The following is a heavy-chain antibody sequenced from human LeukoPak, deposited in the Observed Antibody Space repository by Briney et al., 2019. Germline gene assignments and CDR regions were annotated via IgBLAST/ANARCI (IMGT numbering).Heavy chain of an antibody. J-gene: IGHJ4*02. V-gene: IGHV3-49*04. CDR2: IRSKRYGATT. Sequence: GGSLRLSCEASGITFDDSAITWVRQAPGKGLEWMGFIRSKRYGATTEYAASVKGRFTISRDDSKGFAYLQMNSLKTEDTGVYYCTRGEKDFDCWGQGTLVTVSS. CDR3: TRGEKDFDC. CDR1: GITFDDSA.